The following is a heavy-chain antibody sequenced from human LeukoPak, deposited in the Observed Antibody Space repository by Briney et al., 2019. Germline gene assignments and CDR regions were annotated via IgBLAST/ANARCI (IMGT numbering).Heavy chain of an antibody. D-gene: IGHD1-26*01. CDR2: IKSKTDGGTT. CDR3: TTDSHSGSYPYLFDY. Sequence: GGSLRLSCAASGFTFSNAWMSWVRQPPGKGLEWVGRIKSKTDGGTTDYAAPVKGRFTISRDDSKNTLYLQMNSLKTEDTAVYYCTTDSHSGSYPYLFDYWGQGTLVTVSS. CDR1: GFTFSNAW. J-gene: IGHJ4*02. V-gene: IGHV3-15*01.